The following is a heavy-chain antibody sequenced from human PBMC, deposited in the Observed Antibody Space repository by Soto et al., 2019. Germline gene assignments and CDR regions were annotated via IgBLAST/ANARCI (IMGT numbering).Heavy chain of an antibody. CDR3: VRDRADFSSTYYHYFSV. J-gene: IGHJ2*01. V-gene: IGHV4-4*02. CDR1: GASIKSDTW. CDR2: IYHNGTT. D-gene: IGHD6-13*01. Sequence: SETLSLTCDVSGASIKSDTWWTWVRQSPGKGLEWIGEIYHNGTTNFNPSLKSRLTMSMDMSKNQVSLNLTSVTAADTAVYYCVRDRADFSSTYYHYFSVWGRGTLVTVSS.